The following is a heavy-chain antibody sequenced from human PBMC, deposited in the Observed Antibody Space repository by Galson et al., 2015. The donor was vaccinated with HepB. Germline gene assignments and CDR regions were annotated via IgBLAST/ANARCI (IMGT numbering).Heavy chain of an antibody. CDR2: IDPSDSYT. Sequence: QSGAEVKKPGESLRISCKGSGYSFTSYWISWVRQMPGKGLEWMGRIDPSDSYTNYSPSFQGHVTISADKSISTAYLQWSSLKASDTAMYYCARPGGSYYGDYYYYGMDVWGQGTTVTVSS. CDR3: ARPGGSYYGDYYYYGMDV. D-gene: IGHD1-26*01. V-gene: IGHV5-10-1*01. CDR1: GYSFTSYW. J-gene: IGHJ6*02.